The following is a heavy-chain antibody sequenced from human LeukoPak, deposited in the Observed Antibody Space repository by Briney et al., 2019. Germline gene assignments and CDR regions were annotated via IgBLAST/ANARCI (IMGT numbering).Heavy chain of an antibody. Sequence: GGSLRLSCAASGFTFNGYSMNWVRQAPGKGLEWVSSISSSSSSIYYADSVKGRFTISRDNAKNSLYLQMNSLRAEDTAVYYCARASGDIVETATMGSYWGQGTLVTVSS. V-gene: IGHV3-21*01. J-gene: IGHJ4*02. D-gene: IGHD5-18*01. CDR3: ARASGDIVETATMGSY. CDR1: GFTFNGYS. CDR2: ISSSSSSI.